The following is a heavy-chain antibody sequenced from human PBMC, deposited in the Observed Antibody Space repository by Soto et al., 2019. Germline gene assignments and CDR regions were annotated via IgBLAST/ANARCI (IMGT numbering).Heavy chain of an antibody. Sequence: QVQLVQSGAEVKKPGSSVKVSCKASGGTFSSYAISWVRQAPGPGLEWMGGIIHIFGTANYAQKFQGRFTITADEATSTAYMELSSLRSEDTAVYYGAGVVGSVLLPDAFDIWGQGTMVTVSS. CDR1: GGTFSSYA. V-gene: IGHV1-69*01. J-gene: IGHJ3*02. D-gene: IGHD2-21*01. CDR3: AGVVGSVLLPDAFDI. CDR2: IIHIFGTA.